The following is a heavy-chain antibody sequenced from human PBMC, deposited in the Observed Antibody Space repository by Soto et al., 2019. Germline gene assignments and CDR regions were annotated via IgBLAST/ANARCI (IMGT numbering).Heavy chain of an antibody. J-gene: IGHJ5*02. CDR1: GGSISSSSYS. D-gene: IGHD2-2*01. CDR3: ASDSVVVSGWFGP. CDR2: IYYSGST. Sequence: QLQLQESGPGLVKPSETLSLTCTVSGGSISSSSYSWGWIRQPPGKGLEWIGCIYYSGSTYYNPSLKRRVTVSEDTSKNLFSLKLSSVTAEATAVYYCASDSVVVSGWFGPWGPGTLVTGSS. V-gene: IGHV4-39*02.